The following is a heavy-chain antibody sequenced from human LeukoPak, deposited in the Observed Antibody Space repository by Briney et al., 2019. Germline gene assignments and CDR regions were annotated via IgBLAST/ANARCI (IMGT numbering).Heavy chain of an antibody. CDR3: ARGSFESFPNWFDP. J-gene: IGHJ5*02. CDR2: ISSSSSYI. D-gene: IGHD1-26*01. V-gene: IGHV3-21*01. CDR1: GFTFSSYS. Sequence: GGSLRLSCAASGFTFSSYSMNWVRQAPGKGLEWVSSISSSSSYIYYADSVKGRFTISRDNAKNSLYLQMNSLRAEDTAVYYCARGSFESFPNWFDPWGQGTLVTVSS.